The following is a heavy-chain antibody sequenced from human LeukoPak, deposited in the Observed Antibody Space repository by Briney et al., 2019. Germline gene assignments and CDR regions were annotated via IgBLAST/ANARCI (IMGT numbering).Heavy chain of an antibody. D-gene: IGHD2-2*01. J-gene: IGHJ4*02. CDR3: ARVERKYCSSTSCYLRTFDY. V-gene: IGHV4-61*02. CDR1: GGSISRGNYY. Sequence: SETLSLTCTVSGGSISRGNYYWTWIRQPAGKHLEWIGRIYTSGRTNYNPSLKSRVTISLDTSKNEFSLKLSSVTAADTAVYYCARVERKYCSSTSCYLRTFDYWGQGTLVTVSS. CDR2: IYTSGRT.